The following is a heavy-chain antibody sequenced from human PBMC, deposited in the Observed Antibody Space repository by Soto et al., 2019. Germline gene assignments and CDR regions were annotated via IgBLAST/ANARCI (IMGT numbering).Heavy chain of an antibody. CDR2: IYSGGAT. J-gene: IGHJ2*01. CDR3: ARVDYGDYGWYFDL. V-gene: IGHV3-53*01. Sequence: EVPLVESGGNLIQPGGSLRLSCAASEFTVTNKYMTWVRQAPGKGLEWVSLIYSGGATSYADSVKGRFTISRDNSKDILYLQVNSLRAEDTAVYYCARVDYGDYGWYFDLWGRGTLVTVSS. CDR1: EFTVTNKY. D-gene: IGHD4-17*01.